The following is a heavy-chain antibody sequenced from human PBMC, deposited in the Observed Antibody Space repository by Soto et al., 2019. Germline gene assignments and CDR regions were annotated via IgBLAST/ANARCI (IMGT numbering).Heavy chain of an antibody. J-gene: IGHJ3*02. CDR1: GGSFSGYY. V-gene: IGHV4-34*01. CDR3: ARGSKDFWSGSYAFDI. CDR2: INHSGST. D-gene: IGHD3-3*01. Sequence: QVQLQQWGAGLLKPSETLSLTCAVYGGSFSGYYWSWIRQPPGKGLEWIGEINHSGSTNYNPSLKSRLTISVDTSKNQFSLKLSSVTAADTAVYYCARGSKDFWSGSYAFDIWGQGTMVTVSS.